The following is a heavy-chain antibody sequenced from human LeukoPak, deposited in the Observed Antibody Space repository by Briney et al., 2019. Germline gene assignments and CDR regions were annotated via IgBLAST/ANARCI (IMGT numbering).Heavy chain of an antibody. V-gene: IGHV3-30*18. CDR1: GFTFSSYG. D-gene: IGHD5-18*01. Sequence: GGSLRLSCAASGFTFSSYGMHWVGQAPGKGLEWVAVISYDGSNKYYADSVKGRFTISRDNSKNTLYLQMNSLRAEDTAVYYCAKDRDSLLSYYYGMDVRGQGTTVTVSS. CDR2: ISYDGSNK. J-gene: IGHJ6*02. CDR3: AKDRDSLLSYYYGMDV.